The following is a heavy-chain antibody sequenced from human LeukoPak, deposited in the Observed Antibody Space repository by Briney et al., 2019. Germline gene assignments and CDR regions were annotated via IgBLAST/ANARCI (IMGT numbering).Heavy chain of an antibody. V-gene: IGHV1-69*13. CDR1: GGTFSSYA. Sequence: SVKVSCKASGGTFSSYAISWVRQAPGQGLEWMGGIIPIFGTANYAQKFQGRVTITADESTSTAYMELSSLRSEDTAVYYCARRGSSDPHRPFDYWGQGTLVTVSS. CDR2: IIPIFGTA. CDR3: ARRGSSDPHRPFDY. J-gene: IGHJ4*02. D-gene: IGHD6-19*01.